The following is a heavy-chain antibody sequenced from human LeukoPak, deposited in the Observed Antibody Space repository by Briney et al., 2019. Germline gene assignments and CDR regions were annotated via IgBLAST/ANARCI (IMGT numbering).Heavy chain of an antibody. CDR1: GFPFSDYW. J-gene: IGHJ4*02. CDR3: SRSLDY. CDR2: IKQDGSEE. Sequence: GGSLRLXCAASGFPFSDYWMDWVRQAPGKGMEWVANIKQDGSEEYYADSVKGRFTISRDNAKNSLYLQMNSLRAEDTAVYYCSRSLDYWGQGALVTVSS. V-gene: IGHV3-7*01.